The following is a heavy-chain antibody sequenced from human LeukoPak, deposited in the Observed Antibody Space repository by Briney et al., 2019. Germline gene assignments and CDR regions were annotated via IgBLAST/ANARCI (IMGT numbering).Heavy chain of an antibody. CDR3: ARGDVDSSVLY. CDR1: GFTFSSYS. Sequence: GGSLRLSCAASGFTFSSYSMNRVRQAPGKGLEWVSSISSSSYIYYADSVKGRFTISRDNAKNSLYLQMNSLRAEDTAVYYCARGDVDSSVLYWGQGTLVTVSS. D-gene: IGHD6-19*01. CDR2: ISSSSYI. V-gene: IGHV3-21*01. J-gene: IGHJ4*02.